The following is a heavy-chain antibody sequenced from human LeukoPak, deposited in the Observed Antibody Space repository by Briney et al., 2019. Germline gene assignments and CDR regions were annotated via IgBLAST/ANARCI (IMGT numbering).Heavy chain of an antibody. V-gene: IGHV3-23*01. CDR2: ISGSGGST. CDR3: ARDQESAYYDFWSAIESYYYYGMDV. D-gene: IGHD3-3*01. CDR1: GFTFSSYA. J-gene: IGHJ6*02. Sequence: GGSLRLSCAASGFTFSSYAMSWVGQAPGKGLEGVSAISGSGGSTYYADSVKGRFTISRDNAKNSLYLQMNSLRAEDTAVYYCARDQESAYYDFWSAIESYYYYGMDVWGQGTTVTVSS.